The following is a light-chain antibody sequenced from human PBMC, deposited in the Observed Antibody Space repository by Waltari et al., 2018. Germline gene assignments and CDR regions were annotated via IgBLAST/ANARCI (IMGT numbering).Light chain of an antibody. J-gene: IGKJ4*01. CDR1: QSVKNN. V-gene: IGKV1-5*03. Sequence: DIQMTQSPSTLSASVGDRVTITCRASQSVKNNLAWYQQKPGKATKVLIHKASRLESVVPSRFSGSGYGTEFTLTISSLQPDDFATYYCQEYDSLPVTFGGGTKVEIK. CDR2: KAS. CDR3: QEYDSLPVT.